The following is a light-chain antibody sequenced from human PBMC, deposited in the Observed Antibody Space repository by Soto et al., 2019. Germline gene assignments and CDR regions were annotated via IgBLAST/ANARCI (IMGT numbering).Light chain of an antibody. CDR2: GAS. CDR3: QQFDRWPPIT. V-gene: IGKV3-15*01. J-gene: IGKJ2*01. CDR1: QTISTH. Sequence: EVELTQSPVTLSVSGGARATLSCRSSQTISTHLAWYQQKPGQAPRLLICGASTRATAVPARFSGSGSGTDFTLTISRVQSEDAAVYYCQQFDRWPPITFGQGTKLEIK.